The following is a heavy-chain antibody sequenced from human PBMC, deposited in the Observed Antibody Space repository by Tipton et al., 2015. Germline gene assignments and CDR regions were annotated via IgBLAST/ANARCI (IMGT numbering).Heavy chain of an antibody. V-gene: IGHV4-31*03. Sequence: TLSLTCTVSGGSIANYYWSWIRQHPGKGLEWIGYIYYSGSTYYNPSLKSRVTISVDTSKNQFSLKLSSVTAADTAVYYCARGYSYGDNWFDPWGQGTLVTVSS. CDR2: IYYSGST. D-gene: IGHD5-18*01. J-gene: IGHJ5*02. CDR1: GGSIANYY. CDR3: ARGYSYGDNWFDP.